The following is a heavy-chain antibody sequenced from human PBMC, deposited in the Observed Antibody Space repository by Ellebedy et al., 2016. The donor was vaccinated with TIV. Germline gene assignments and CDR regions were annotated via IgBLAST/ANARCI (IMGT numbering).Heavy chain of an antibody. J-gene: IGHJ5*02. V-gene: IGHV3-73*01. CDR1: GFTFSDSA. CDR3: ARDLGFLEWFGWFDP. CDR2: IGNKANSYTT. D-gene: IGHD3-3*01. Sequence: GGSLRLXXAASGFTFSDSAMHWVRQASGKGLEWVGRIGNKANSYTTTYDASVKGRFTISRDDSKNTAYLQMNSLRAEDTAVYYCARDLGFLEWFGWFDPWGQGTLVTVSS.